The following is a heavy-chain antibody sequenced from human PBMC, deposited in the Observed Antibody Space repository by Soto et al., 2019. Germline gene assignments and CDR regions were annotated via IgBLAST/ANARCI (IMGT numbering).Heavy chain of an antibody. D-gene: IGHD2-15*01. CDR3: TAERYCSGGSCPYD. CDR1: GFTFTNTW. V-gene: IGHV3-15*01. CDR2: IKSKNSGGTT. J-gene: IGHJ4*02. Sequence: GGSLRLSCTDSGFTFTNTWMSWVRQAPGKGLEWVGRIKSKNSGGTTDYAAPVKGRFTVSRDDSKNTVYLQMNSLKAEDTAVYYCTAERYCSGGSCPYDWGQGILVTVSS.